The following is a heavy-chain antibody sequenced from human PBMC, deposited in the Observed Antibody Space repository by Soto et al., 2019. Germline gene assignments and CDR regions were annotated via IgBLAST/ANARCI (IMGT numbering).Heavy chain of an antibody. V-gene: IGHV3-30*18. Sequence: ESGGGVVRPGRSLRLSCGASGFSFSKYGMHWVRQAPGEGLEWLSLISYDGSEKWYAESVKGRFTISRDNSKNTLYLQMNGLRGDDTAVYFCAKGYEVSPPVASAWYSNYFYGVDVWGRGATVTVSS. CDR3: AKGYEVSPPVASAWYSNYFYGVDV. J-gene: IGHJ6*02. CDR1: GFSFSKYG. D-gene: IGHD6-19*01. CDR2: ISYDGSEK.